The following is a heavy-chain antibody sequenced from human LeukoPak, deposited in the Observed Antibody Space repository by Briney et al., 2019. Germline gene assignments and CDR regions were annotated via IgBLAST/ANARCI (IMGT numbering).Heavy chain of an antibody. Sequence: AETLSLTCTVSGGSISSYYWSWIRQPPGKGLEWIGYIYYSASTNYNPSLKSRVTISVDTSKNQFSLKLSSVTAADTAVYYCARRPYYDSSGYSHVYYFDYWGQGTLVTVSS. V-gene: IGHV4-59*08. D-gene: IGHD3-22*01. CDR2: IYYSAST. CDR1: GGSISSYY. CDR3: ARRPYYDSSGYSHVYYFDY. J-gene: IGHJ4*02.